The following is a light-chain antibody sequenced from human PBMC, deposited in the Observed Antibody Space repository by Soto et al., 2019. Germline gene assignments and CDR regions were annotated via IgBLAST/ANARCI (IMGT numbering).Light chain of an antibody. V-gene: IGKV4-1*01. CDR1: QSILHSPNNKDA. CDR2: WAS. J-gene: IGKJ1*01. CDR3: QQFYTTPT. Sequence: IVMTQSPDSLAVSLGERATINCKSSQSILHSPNNKDALTWYQQKPGQPPKLLINWASTRESGVPDRFSGAGSGTDFTLTISSLQAEDVAVYYCQQFYTTPTFGQGTKVDIK.